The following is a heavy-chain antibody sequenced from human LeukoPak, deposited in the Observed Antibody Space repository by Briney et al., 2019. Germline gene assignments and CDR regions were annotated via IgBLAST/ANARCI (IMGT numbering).Heavy chain of an antibody. CDR2: IYYSGST. D-gene: IGHD3-9*01. CDR3: ATTGLRYFDWLSPSLI. J-gene: IGHJ4*02. V-gene: IGHV4-39*01. CDR1: GGSIGSSSYY. Sequence: SETLSLTCTVSGGSIGSSSYYWGWIRQPPGKGLEWIGSIYYSGSTYYNPSLKSRVTISIDTSKNQFSLKLSSVTAADTAVYYCATTGLRYFDWLSPSLIWGQGTLVTVSS.